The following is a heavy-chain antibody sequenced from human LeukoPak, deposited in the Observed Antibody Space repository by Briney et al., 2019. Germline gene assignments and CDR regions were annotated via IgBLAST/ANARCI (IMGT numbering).Heavy chain of an antibody. CDR3: AKVRYCSSTSCGYYGMDV. D-gene: IGHD2-2*01. CDR2: ISYDGSNK. CDR1: GFTFSSYG. V-gene: IGHV3-30*18. J-gene: IGHJ6*04. Sequence: GGSLRLSCAASGFTFSSYGMHWVRQAPGKGLGWVAVISYDGSNKYYADSVKGRFTISRDNSKNTLYLQMSSLRAEDTAVYYCAKVRYCSSTSCGYYGMDVWGKGTTVTVSS.